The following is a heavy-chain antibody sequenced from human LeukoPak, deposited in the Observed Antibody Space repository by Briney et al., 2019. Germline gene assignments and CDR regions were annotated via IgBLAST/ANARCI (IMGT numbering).Heavy chain of an antibody. CDR2: IGISSGNT. J-gene: IGHJ4*01. V-gene: IGHV3-48*01. Sequence: QPGGSLLLSCAASGFNFIDYSMNWVRQAPGKGLEWISYIGISSGNTKYADSVKGRFTISRDKARNSLYLQMNSLRVEDTAMYYCARDHRYAFDNWGHGTLVTVSS. CDR3: ARDHRYAFDN. CDR1: GFNFIDYS. D-gene: IGHD5-12*01.